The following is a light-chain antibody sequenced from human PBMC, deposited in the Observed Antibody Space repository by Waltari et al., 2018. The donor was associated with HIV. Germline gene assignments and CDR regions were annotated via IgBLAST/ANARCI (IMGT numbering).Light chain of an antibody. V-gene: IGLV7-46*01. CDR1: TGAVTSGHY. J-gene: IGLJ3*02. Sequence: QAVVTQEPSLTVSPGGTVTLTCGSSTGAVTSGHYPYWSQQKPGQAPPTLIFDTSNKHSWTPARFSGSLLGGKAALTLSGAQPEDEAEYYCLLSYSGASWVFGGGTKVTVL. CDR2: DTS. CDR3: LLSYSGASWV.